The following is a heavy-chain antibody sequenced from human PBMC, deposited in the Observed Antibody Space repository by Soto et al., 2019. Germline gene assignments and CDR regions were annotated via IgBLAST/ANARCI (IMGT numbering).Heavy chain of an antibody. Sequence: GESLKSSCKGSGYSFASCWISWVLQISGKGLEWMGRIDPRDSYTHYRPSFQGHVTISADKSISTAYLRWSSLKAADTAMNYCARFQGNWKYGHWGQGTLVTVSS. CDR2: IDPRDSYT. CDR1: GYSFASCW. CDR3: ARFQGNWKYGH. D-gene: IGHD1-7*01. V-gene: IGHV5-10-1*01. J-gene: IGHJ4*02.